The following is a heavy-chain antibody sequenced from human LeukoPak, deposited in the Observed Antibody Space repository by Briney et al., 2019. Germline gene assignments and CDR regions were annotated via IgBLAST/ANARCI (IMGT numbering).Heavy chain of an antibody. V-gene: IGHV3-23*01. J-gene: IGHJ4*02. CDR3: AKYEAYDSSGYYYGD. Sequence: GGSLRLSCAASGFTFSSYAMSWVRQAPGKGLKWVSAISGSGGSTYYADSVKGRFTISRDNSKNTLYLQMNSLRAEDTAVYYCAKYEAYDSSGYYYGDWGQGTLVTVSS. D-gene: IGHD3-22*01. CDR2: ISGSGGST. CDR1: GFTFSSYA.